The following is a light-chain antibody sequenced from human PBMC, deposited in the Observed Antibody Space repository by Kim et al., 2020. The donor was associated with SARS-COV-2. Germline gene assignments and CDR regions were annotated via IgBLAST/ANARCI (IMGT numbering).Light chain of an antibody. Sequence: SSELTQDPAVSVALGQTVRITCQGDSLRSYYASWDQQKPGQAPVLVIYGKNNRPSGIPDRFSGSSSGNTASLTITGAQAEDEADYYCNSRDSSGNLWVFGGGTKLTVL. J-gene: IGLJ3*02. V-gene: IGLV3-19*01. CDR1: SLRSYY. CDR3: NSRDSSGNLWV. CDR2: GKN.